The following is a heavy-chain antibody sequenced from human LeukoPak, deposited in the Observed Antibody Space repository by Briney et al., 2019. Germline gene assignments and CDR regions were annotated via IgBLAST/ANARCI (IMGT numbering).Heavy chain of an antibody. J-gene: IGHJ6*04. D-gene: IGHD3-10*02. CDR1: GFSFSDYD. CDR3: AELGITMIGGV. V-gene: IGHV3-30*02. CDR2: IRYDGSNT. Sequence: GGSLRLSCAASGFSFSDYDIHWVRLAPGKGLEWVTFIRYDGSNTYAESVKGRFTISRDNSKNTVYLQMNSLRAEDTAVYYCAELGITMIGGVWGKGTTVTISS.